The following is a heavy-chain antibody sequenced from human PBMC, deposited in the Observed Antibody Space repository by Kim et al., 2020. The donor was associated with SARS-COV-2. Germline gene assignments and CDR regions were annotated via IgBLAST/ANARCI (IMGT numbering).Heavy chain of an antibody. Sequence: GGSLRLSCAASGFTFSNYAMSWVRQAPGKGLERVSAISDSGGDTYYPDSVKGRFTISRDNSKNTLYLQMNSLRAEDTAVYYCAKADRSAWNHTPYYFDYWGQGTLVTVSS. CDR2: ISDSGGDT. CDR3: AKADRSAWNHTPYYFDY. D-gene: IGHD1-1*01. V-gene: IGHV3-23*01. J-gene: IGHJ4*02. CDR1: GFTFSNYA.